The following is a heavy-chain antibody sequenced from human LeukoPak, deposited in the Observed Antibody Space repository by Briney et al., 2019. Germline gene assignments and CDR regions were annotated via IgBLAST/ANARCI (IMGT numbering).Heavy chain of an antibody. CDR1: GGSISSGGYS. CDR3: ARDSSGYYPFDY. Sequence: SQTLSLTCAVSGGSISSGGYSWSWIRQPPGKGLEWIGEINHSGSTNYNPSLKSRVTISVDTSKNQFSLKLSSVTAADTAVYYCARDSSGYYPFDYWGQGTLVTVSS. V-gene: IGHV4-30-2*01. J-gene: IGHJ4*02. D-gene: IGHD3-22*01. CDR2: INHSGST.